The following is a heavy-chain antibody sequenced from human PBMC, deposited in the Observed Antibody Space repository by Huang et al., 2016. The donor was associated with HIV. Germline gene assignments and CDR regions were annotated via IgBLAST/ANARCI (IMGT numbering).Heavy chain of an antibody. Sequence: EVQLVESGGGLVKPGGSLRLSCAASGFTLTTFSMNWVRQGPVRGLQWVASINVAGTHIYYADAVEGRFTISRDNTRNSLYLQWNSLRAEDTAVDYCVRIGYGENSYGSGYFDPWGQGTLVAVSS. D-gene: IGHD4-17*01. CDR1: GFTLTTFS. J-gene: IGHJ5*02. V-gene: IGHV3-21*01. CDR3: VRIGYGENSYGSGYFDP. CDR2: INVAGTHI.